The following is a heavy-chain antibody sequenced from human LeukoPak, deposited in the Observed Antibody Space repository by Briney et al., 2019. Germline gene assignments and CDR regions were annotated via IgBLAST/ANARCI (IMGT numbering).Heavy chain of an antibody. CDR2: IHSSGST. CDR3: ARVTDPRYNWFDP. CDR1: GGSIGSYY. Sequence: SETLSLTCSVSGGSIGSYYWTWIRQSAGKGPEWIGRIHSSGSTNYNPSLKSRVNMSVDTSKNQFSLKLSSVTAADTAVYYCARVTDPRYNWFDPWGQGTLVTVSS. J-gene: IGHJ5*02. V-gene: IGHV4-4*07. D-gene: IGHD2-21*02.